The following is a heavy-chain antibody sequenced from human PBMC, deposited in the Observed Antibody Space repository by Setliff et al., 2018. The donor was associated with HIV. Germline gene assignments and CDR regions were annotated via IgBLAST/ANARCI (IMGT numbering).Heavy chain of an antibody. D-gene: IGHD3-22*01. Sequence: GGSLRLSCAASGFTVSSYYMSWVRQAPGKGLEWVAVISYDGSNKHYADSVKGRFTISRDNSKHTLFLQMNSLRAEDTAVYCCARGFPRHYYDSGGYYYFDNWGQGTPVTVSS. CDR3: ARGFPRHYYDSGGYYYFDN. CDR1: GFTVSSYY. J-gene: IGHJ4*02. CDR2: ISYDGSNK. V-gene: IGHV3-33*05.